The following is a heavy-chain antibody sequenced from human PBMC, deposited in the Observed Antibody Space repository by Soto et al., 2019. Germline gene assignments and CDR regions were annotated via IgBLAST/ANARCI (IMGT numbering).Heavy chain of an antibody. CDR3: ARRHCSGGSCSTEIGMDV. CDR1: GYSFTSYW. D-gene: IGHD2-15*01. Sequence: GESLKISCKGSGYSFTSYWISWVRQMPGKGLEWMGRIDPSDSYTNYSPSFQGHVTISADKSISTAYLQWSSLKASDTAMYYCARRHCSGGSCSTEIGMDVGGQGTTVT. J-gene: IGHJ6*02. CDR2: IDPSDSYT. V-gene: IGHV5-10-1*01.